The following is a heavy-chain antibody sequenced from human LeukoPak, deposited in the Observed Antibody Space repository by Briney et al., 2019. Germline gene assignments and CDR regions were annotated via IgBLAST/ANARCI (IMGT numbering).Heavy chain of an antibody. J-gene: IGHJ4*02. V-gene: IGHV4-34*01. CDR1: GGSFSGYY. Sequence: PSETLSLTCAVYGGSFSGYYWGWVRQPPGKGLEWIGEINHSGSTNYNPSLKSRVTISVDTSKNQFSLKLSSVTAADTAVYYCARGLGSGYDPFDYWGQGTLVTVSS. CDR3: ARGLGSGYDPFDY. D-gene: IGHD5-12*01. CDR2: INHSGST.